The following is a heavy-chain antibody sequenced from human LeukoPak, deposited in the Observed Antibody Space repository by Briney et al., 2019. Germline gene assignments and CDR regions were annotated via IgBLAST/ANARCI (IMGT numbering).Heavy chain of an antibody. J-gene: IGHJ3*01. CDR3: ARRYYGYAFDV. V-gene: IGHV4-59*08. D-gene: IGHD3-10*01. CDR2: IYYSGST. Sequence: PSETLSLTCTVSGGSISRDYWSWIRQPPGKGLEWIGYIYYSGSTNYNPSLKSRVTISVDTSKQFSLKLSSVTAADTAVYYCARRYYGYAFDVWGQGTMVTVSS. CDR1: GGSISRDY.